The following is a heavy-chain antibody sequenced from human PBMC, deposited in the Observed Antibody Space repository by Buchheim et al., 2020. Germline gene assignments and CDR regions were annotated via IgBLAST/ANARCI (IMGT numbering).Heavy chain of an antibody. J-gene: IGHJ4*02. CDR3: ARLVGDYGDYVGY. D-gene: IGHD4-17*01. CDR1: GGSISSSSYY. Sequence: QLQLQESGPGLVKPSETLSLTCTVSGGSISSSSYYWGWIRQPPGKGLEWIGSIYYSGSTYYNPSLKSRVTISVDTAKNQFSLKLSSVTAADTAVYYCARLVGDYGDYVGYWGQGTL. CDR2: IYYSGST. V-gene: IGHV4-39*01.